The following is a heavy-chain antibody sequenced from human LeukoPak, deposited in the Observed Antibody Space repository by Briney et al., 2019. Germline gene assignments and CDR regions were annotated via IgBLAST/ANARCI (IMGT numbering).Heavy chain of an antibody. D-gene: IGHD5-12*01. CDR2: ISSNISTT. CDR1: GFTFSDYY. J-gene: IGHJ6*02. CDR3: ARDRSGYARYYGMDV. V-gene: IGHV3-11*01. Sequence: GGSLRPSCAASGFTFSDYYMSWIRQAPGKGLEWVSSISSNISTTYYADSVKGRFTISRDNAKNSLYLQMNSLRVEDTAVYYCARDRSGYARYYGMDVWGQGTTVTVSS.